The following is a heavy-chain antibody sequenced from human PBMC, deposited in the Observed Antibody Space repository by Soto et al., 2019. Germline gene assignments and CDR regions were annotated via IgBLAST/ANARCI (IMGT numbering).Heavy chain of an antibody. D-gene: IGHD6-6*01. J-gene: IGHJ6*02. CDR1: GFTFSSYG. CDR2: IWYDGSNK. CDR3: ARDEQLVYFPNYGMDV. V-gene: IGHV3-33*01. Sequence: GGSLRLSCAASGFTFSSYGMHWVRQAPGKGLEWVAVIWYDGSNKYYADSVKGRFTISRDNSKNTLYLQMNSLRAEDTAVYYCARDEQLVYFPNYGMDVWGQGTTVTVSS.